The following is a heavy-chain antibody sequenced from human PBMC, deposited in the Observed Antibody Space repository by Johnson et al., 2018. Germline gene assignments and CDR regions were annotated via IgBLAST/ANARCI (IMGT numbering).Heavy chain of an antibody. CDR2: ISSSGRTV. CDR3: AREGGYCSGGNCYSHFDY. D-gene: IGHD2-15*01. V-gene: IGHV3-11*01. J-gene: IGHJ4*02. Sequence: QVQLVESGGGLVKPGGSLRLSCAASGFTFSDYYMSWIRQAPGKGLEWGSYISSSGRTVYYADSVKGRFTISRDNAKNSLYLQMNSRRAEDTAGYYCAREGGYCSGGNCYSHFDYWGQGTLVIVSS. CDR1: GFTFSDYY.